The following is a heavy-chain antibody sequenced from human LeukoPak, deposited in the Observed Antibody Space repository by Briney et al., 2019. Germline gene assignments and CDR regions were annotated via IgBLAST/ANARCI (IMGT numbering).Heavy chain of an antibody. CDR3: ARRHPDSSGWNIDAFDI. CDR2: ISYSGST. D-gene: IGHD6-19*01. CDR1: GGSISGYS. Sequence: PSETLSLAGTVSGGSISGYSWSWIRQPPGKGLEWIGFISYSGSTSYNPSLKSRVTISVDTSKNQFSLKLTFVTAADTAVYFCARRHPDSSGWNIDAFDIWGQGTMVTVSS. J-gene: IGHJ3*02. V-gene: IGHV4-59*08.